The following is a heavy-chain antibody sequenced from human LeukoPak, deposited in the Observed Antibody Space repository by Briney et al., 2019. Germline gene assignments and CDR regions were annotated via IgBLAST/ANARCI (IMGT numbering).Heavy chain of an antibody. Sequence: PETLSLTCAVYGGSFSGYYWSWIRQPPGKGVEGIGEINHSGSTNYNPSLKSRVTISVDTSKNQFSLKLSSVTAADTAVYYCARGLRGYSYGQRGYYYGMDVWGQGTTVTVSS. V-gene: IGHV4-34*01. J-gene: IGHJ6*02. CDR3: ARGLRGYSYGQRGYYYGMDV. CDR1: GGSFSGYY. D-gene: IGHD5-18*01. CDR2: INHSGST.